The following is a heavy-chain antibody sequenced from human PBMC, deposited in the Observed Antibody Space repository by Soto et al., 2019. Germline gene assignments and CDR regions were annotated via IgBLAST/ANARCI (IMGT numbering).Heavy chain of an antibody. D-gene: IGHD2-21*02. CDR1: GGSISSSSYY. J-gene: IGHJ2*01. CDR2: IYYSGST. V-gene: IGHV4-39*01. CDR3: ARHVVVTSDWYFDL. Sequence: QLQLQESGPGLVKPSETLSLTCTVSGGSISSSSYYWGWIRQPPGKGLEWIGRIYYSGSTYYNPSLKSRVTISVDTSKNQFSLKLSSVTAADTAVYYCARHVVVTSDWYFDLWGRGTLVTVSS.